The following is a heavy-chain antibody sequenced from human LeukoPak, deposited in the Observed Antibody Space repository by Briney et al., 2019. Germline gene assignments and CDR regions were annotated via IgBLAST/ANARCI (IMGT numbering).Heavy chain of an antibody. V-gene: IGHV4-30-4*01. CDR2: IYYSEST. CDR1: GGSISSGDYY. J-gene: IGHJ3*02. CDR3: ARDPLLIVSGGFII. D-gene: IGHD2-2*01. Sequence: NPSETLSLTCTVSGGSISSGDYYWSWIRQPPGKGLEWIEYIYYSESTYYNPSLKSRVTISIDTSKNQFSLKLSSVTAADTAVYYCARDPLLIVSGGFIIWGQGTMVTVSS.